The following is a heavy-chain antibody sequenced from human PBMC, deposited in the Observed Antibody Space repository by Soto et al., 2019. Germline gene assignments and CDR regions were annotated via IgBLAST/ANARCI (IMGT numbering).Heavy chain of an antibody. CDR2: ISYDGGNK. J-gene: IGHJ6*02. D-gene: IGHD3-3*01. V-gene: IGHV3-30-3*01. CDR3: ARTWAYDFWSGSPDAMDV. CDR1: GFTFSSYD. Sequence: GGSLRLSCAASGFTFSSYDMHWVRQAPGKGLEWVAVISYDGGNKYYADSVKGRFTISRDNSKNTLYLQMNSLRAEDTAVYYCARTWAYDFWSGSPDAMDVWGQGTTVTVSS.